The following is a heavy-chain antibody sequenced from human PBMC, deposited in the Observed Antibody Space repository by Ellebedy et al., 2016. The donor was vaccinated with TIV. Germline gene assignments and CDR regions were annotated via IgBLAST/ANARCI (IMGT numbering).Heavy chain of an antibody. Sequence: GESLKISCAASGFTFSSYSMNWVRQAPGKGLEWVGRIKSRDDGGAAEYGSSVEGRFTISRDDSTNTLFLQMNSLKTEDTAVYYCTAGRDSVWLRHLFDYWGQGTLVTVSS. V-gene: IGHV3-15*01. D-gene: IGHD6-19*01. CDR3: TAGRDSVWLRHLFDY. CDR2: IKSRDDGGAA. J-gene: IGHJ4*02. CDR1: GFTFSSYS.